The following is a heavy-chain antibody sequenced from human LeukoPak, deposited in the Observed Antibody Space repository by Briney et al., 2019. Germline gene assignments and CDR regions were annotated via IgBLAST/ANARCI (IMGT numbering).Heavy chain of an antibody. D-gene: IGHD4-23*01. V-gene: IGHV3-74*01. CDR3: ARESGGNFGEAFDI. Sequence: GGSLRLSCAASGFTFSSYWMHWVRQAPGKGLVWVSRINSDGSSTSYADSVKGRFTISRDNAKNSLYLQMNSLRAEDTAVYYCARESGGNFGEAFDIWGQGTMVTVSS. J-gene: IGHJ3*02. CDR1: GFTFSSYW. CDR2: INSDGSST.